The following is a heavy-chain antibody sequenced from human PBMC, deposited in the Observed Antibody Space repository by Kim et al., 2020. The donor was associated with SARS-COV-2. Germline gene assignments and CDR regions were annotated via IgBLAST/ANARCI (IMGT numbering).Heavy chain of an antibody. CDR2: SNSGGAT. J-gene: IGHJ5*01. Sequence: GGSLRLFCAVSGFTVSRNSMTWVRQAPGKGLEWVSGSNSGGATFYADSVKGRFTVSRDDSKNTLYLQMTGLTTEDTVVYYCAREDPAKWLTRPGTAFDN. V-gene: IGHV3-66*01. CDR3: AREDPAKWLTRPGTAFDN. D-gene: IGHD1-1*01. CDR1: GFTVSRNS.